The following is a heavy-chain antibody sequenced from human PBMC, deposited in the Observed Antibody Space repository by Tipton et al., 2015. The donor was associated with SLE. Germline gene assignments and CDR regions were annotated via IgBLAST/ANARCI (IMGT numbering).Heavy chain of an antibody. CDR3: GRARVGMGYVFDV. CDR1: GGSISSVGYF. V-gene: IGHV4-31*03. CDR2: IYYSGTA. Sequence: TLSLTCTVSGGSISSVGYFWSWIRQYPGKGLEWIGYIYYSGTANYNPSLKSRVTISMDTSKNQFSLRLTSVTAADTALYYCGRARVGMGYVFDVWGQGTMVTVSS. D-gene: IGHD5-24*01. J-gene: IGHJ3*01.